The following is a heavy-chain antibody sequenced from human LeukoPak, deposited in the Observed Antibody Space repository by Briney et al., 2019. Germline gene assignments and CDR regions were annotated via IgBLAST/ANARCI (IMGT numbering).Heavy chain of an antibody. Sequence: GGSLRLSCAASGFTFSNYWMSWVRQAPGKGLEWVSAISGSGGSTYYADSVKGRFTISRDNSKNTLYLQMNSLRAEDTAVYYCAKDGSAMVRGVISWGQGTLVTVSS. CDR1: GFTFSNYW. CDR2: ISGSGGST. CDR3: AKDGSAMVRGVIS. D-gene: IGHD3-10*01. V-gene: IGHV3-23*01. J-gene: IGHJ4*02.